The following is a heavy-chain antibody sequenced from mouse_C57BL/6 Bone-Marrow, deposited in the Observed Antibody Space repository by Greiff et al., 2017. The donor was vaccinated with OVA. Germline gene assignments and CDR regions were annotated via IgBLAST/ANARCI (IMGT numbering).Heavy chain of an antibody. CDR3: ARSYYSNACYWYFDV. V-gene: IGHV1-26*01. D-gene: IGHD2-5*01. J-gene: IGHJ1*03. Sequence: VQLQQSGPELVKPGASVKISCKASGYTFTDYYMNWVKQSHGKSLEWIGDINPNNGGTSYNQKFKGKATLTVDKSSSTAYMELRSLTSEDSAVYYCARSYYSNACYWYFDVWGTGTTVTVSS. CDR1: GYTFTDYY. CDR2: INPNNGGT.